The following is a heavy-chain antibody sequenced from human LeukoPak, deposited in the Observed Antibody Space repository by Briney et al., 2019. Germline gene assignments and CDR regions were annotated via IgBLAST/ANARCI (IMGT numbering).Heavy chain of an antibody. D-gene: IGHD5-18*01. V-gene: IGHV3-21*01. CDR3: ARDGRATAMGYYYYYGMDV. CDR1: GFTFSTYV. J-gene: IGHJ6*02. Sequence: PGGSLRLSCAASGFTFSTYVMSWVRQAPGKGLEWVSSISSSSSYIYYADSVKGRFTISRDNAKNSLYLQMNSLRAKDTAVYYCARDGRATAMGYYYYYGMDVWGQGTTVTVSS. CDR2: ISSSSSYI.